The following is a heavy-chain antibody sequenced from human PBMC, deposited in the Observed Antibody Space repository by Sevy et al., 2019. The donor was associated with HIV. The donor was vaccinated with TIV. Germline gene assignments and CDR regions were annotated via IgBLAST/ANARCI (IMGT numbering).Heavy chain of an antibody. J-gene: IGHJ3*02. V-gene: IGHV3-9*01. CDR1: GFTFDDYA. CDR3: AKDIRGLYSYDAFDI. D-gene: IGHD5-18*01. CDR2: ISWNSGSI. Sequence: GWSLRLSCAASGFTFDDYAMHWVRQAPGKGLEWVSGISWNSGSIGYADSVKGRFTISRDNAKNSLYLQMNSLRAEDTALYYCAKDIRGLYSYDAFDIWGQGTMVTVSS.